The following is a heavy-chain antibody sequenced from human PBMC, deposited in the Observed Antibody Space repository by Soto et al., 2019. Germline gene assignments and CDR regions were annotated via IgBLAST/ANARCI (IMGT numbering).Heavy chain of an antibody. CDR2: IYYSGST. CDR3: ARARDFWSGPYYYYGMDV. CDR1: GGSISRGGYY. D-gene: IGHD3-3*01. V-gene: IGHV4-31*03. Sequence: SETLSLTCTVSGGSISRGGYYWSWIRQHPGKGLEWIGYIYYSGSTYYNPSLKSRVTISVDTSKNQFSLKLSSVTAADTAVYYCARARDFWSGPYYYYGMDVWGQGTTVTVSS. J-gene: IGHJ6*02.